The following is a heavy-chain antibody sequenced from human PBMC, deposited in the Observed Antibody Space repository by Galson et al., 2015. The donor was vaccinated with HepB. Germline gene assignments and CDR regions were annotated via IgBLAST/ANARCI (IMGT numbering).Heavy chain of an antibody. CDR2: FDPEDGET. Sequence: SVKVSCKASGYTLTELSMHWVRQAPGKGLEWMGGFDPEDGETIYAQKFQGRVTMTEDTSTDTAYMELSSLRSEDTAVYYCAKSYSVPTGFDYWGQGTLVTVSS. V-gene: IGHV1-24*01. J-gene: IGHJ4*02. CDR1: GYTLTELS. CDR3: AKSYSVPTGFDY. D-gene: IGHD1-26*01.